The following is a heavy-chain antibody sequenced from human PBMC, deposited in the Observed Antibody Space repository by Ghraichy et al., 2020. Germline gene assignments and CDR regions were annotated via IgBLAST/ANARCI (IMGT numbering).Heavy chain of an antibody. Sequence: GGSRRLSCAASRITISNYGMHWVRQAPGKGLEWVAVISNDGSNKYYADSVQGRFNISRDNPKNILYLQMNSLRGEDTAVYYCAKAAYYDFYGLDAWGQGTTVTVSS. J-gene: IGHJ6*01. CDR2: ISNDGSNK. CDR1: RITISNYG. V-gene: IGHV3-30*18. D-gene: IGHD3-3*01. CDR3: AKAAYYDFYGLDA.